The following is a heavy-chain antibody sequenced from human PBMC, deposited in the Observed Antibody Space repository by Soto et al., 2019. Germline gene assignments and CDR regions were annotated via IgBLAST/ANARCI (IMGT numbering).Heavy chain of an antibody. Sequence: GASVKVSCKASGYTFIGYYMHWVRQAPGQGLEWMGWINPNSGDTNYAQKFQGRVTMTRDTSISTAYTELSRLRFDDTAVYYCARARTNYYNTSDDDFWGQGTLVTVSS. CDR1: GYTFIGYY. J-gene: IGHJ4*02. CDR3: ARARTNYYNTSDDDF. D-gene: IGHD3-22*01. V-gene: IGHV1-2*02. CDR2: INPNSGDT.